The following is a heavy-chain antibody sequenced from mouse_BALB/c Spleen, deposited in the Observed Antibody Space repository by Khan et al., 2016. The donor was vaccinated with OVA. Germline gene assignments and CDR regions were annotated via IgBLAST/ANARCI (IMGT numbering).Heavy chain of an antibody. CDR1: GYTFTSYW. Sequence: DLVMPGAAVTLSCKASGYTFTSYWINWIKQRPGQDLEWIGRIAPGSGSTSYNDMFKGKATLTVDAYSSTAYIQLSSLSSEDSAVYLCARSNYYGSGLYAMDYWGQGTSVTVSS. CDR3: ARSNYYGSGLYAMDY. J-gene: IGHJ4*01. CDR2: IAPGSGST. D-gene: IGHD1-1*01. V-gene: IGHV1S41*01.